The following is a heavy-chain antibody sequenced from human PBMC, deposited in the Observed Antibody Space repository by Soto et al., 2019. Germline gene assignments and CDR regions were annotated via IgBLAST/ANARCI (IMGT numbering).Heavy chain of an antibody. V-gene: IGHV3-48*02. D-gene: IGHD1-20*01. CDR2: ISSSSTI. CDR3: ARDRTGYNWNYHYYYMDV. J-gene: IGHJ6*03. CDR1: GVRVCSYV. Sequence: LGSAACGVRVCSYVINLARKATGKGLEWVSYISSSSTIYYADSVKGRFTISRDNAKNSLYLQMNSLRDEDTAVYYCARDRTGYNWNYHYYYMDVWGKGTTVTVS.